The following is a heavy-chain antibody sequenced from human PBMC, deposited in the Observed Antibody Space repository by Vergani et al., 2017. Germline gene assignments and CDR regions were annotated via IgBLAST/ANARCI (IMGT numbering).Heavy chain of an antibody. CDR2: ISTTGHGT. CDR1: GFGFSTHT. D-gene: IGHD6-13*01. V-gene: IGHV3-23*01. CDR3: AKDISSSERYLDF. J-gene: IGHJ4*02. Sequence: EVQLLESGGGLVQPGGSLRLSCAASGFGFSTHTMTWVRQAPGKGLEWVTFISTTGHGTLYADAVKGRFTVSRDNSKNTVYLQMNSLRVEDTAIYYCAKDISSSERYLDFWGQGTLVTVSA.